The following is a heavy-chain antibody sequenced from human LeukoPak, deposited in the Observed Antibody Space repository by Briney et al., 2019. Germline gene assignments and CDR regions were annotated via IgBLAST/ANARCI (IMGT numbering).Heavy chain of an antibody. CDR3: ASGRHDFLH. Sequence: GGSLRLSCAASGFAFSTYWMTWVRQAPGKGLEWVANINLDGTEEHYVDSSLKGRFTISRDNTKNSLYLQMNSLRVEDTAVYYCASGRHDFLHWGQGTLVTVSS. CDR1: GFAFSTYW. V-gene: IGHV3-7*01. J-gene: IGHJ4*02. CDR2: INLDGTEE. D-gene: IGHD3/OR15-3a*01.